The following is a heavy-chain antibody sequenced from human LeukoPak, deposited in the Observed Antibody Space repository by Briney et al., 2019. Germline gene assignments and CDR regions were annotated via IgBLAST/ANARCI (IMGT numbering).Heavy chain of an antibody. CDR1: GFTFTGSA. D-gene: IGHD4-11*01. CDR2: IVVGSGNT. CDR3: AASGTEVTTSVTPLYYFDY. Sequence: SVKVSCKASGFTFTGSAMQWVRQARGQRLEGIGWIVVGSGNTNYAQKFQERVTITRDMSTSTAYMELSSLRSENTAVYYCAASGTEVTTSVTPLYYFDYWGQGTLVTVSS. J-gene: IGHJ4*02. V-gene: IGHV1-58*02.